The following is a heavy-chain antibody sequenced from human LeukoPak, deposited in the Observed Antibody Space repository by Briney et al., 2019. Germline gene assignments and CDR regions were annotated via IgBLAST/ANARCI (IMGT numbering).Heavy chain of an antibody. V-gene: IGHV5-51*01. D-gene: IGHD3-22*01. Sequence: GESLKISCKGSGFNFTTSWIGWVRQMPGKGLEWMGIIYPDDSDTRYSLSFQGQVTISADKSISTAYLQWSSLKASDTAMYYCVRPHYDDSGYDYWGQGTLVTVSS. CDR2: IYPDDSDT. CDR3: VRPHYDDSGYDY. J-gene: IGHJ4*02. CDR1: GFNFTTSW.